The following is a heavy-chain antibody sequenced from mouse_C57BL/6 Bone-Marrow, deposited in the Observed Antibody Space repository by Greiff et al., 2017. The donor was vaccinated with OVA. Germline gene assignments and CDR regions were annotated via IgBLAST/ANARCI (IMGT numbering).Heavy chain of an antibody. D-gene: IGHD2-4*01. V-gene: IGHV1-55*01. CDR2: IYPGSGST. CDR3: ARPAGILGDYEYDDYAMDY. Sequence: QVQLQQPGAELVKPGASVKMSCKASGYTFTSYWITWVKQRPGQGLEWIGDIYPGSGSTNYNEKFKSKATLTVDTSSSTAYMQLSSLTSEDSAVYYCARPAGILGDYEYDDYAMDYWGQGTSVTVSS. CDR1: GYTFTSYW. J-gene: IGHJ4*01.